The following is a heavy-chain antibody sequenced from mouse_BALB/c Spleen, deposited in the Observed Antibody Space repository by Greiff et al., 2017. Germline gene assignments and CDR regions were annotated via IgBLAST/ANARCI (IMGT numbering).Heavy chain of an antibody. Sequence: EVKLMESGPSLVKPSQTLSLTCSVTGDSITSGYWNWIRKFPGNKLEYMGYISYSGSTYYNPSLKSRISITRDTSKNQYCLQLNSVTTEDTATYYCARYGSSYDYAMDYWGQGTSVTVSS. J-gene: IGHJ4*01. D-gene: IGHD1-1*01. CDR1: GDSITSGY. CDR3: ARYGSSYDYAMDY. CDR2: ISYSGST. V-gene: IGHV3-8*02.